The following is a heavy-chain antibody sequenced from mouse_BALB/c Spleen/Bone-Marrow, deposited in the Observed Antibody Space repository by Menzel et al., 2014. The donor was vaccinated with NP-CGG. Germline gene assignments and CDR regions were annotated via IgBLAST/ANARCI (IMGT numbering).Heavy chain of an antibody. D-gene: IGHD3-3*01. CDR3: ARAGMDY. Sequence: EVQLVESGGGLVQPGGSRKLSCAASGFTFSSSGMHWVRRAPEKGLEWVAYISSGSSTIYYADTVKGRFTISRDNPKNTLFLQMTSLRSEDTAMYYCARAGMDYWGQGTSVTVSS. CDR2: ISSGSSTI. CDR1: GFTFSSSG. V-gene: IGHV5-17*02. J-gene: IGHJ4*01.